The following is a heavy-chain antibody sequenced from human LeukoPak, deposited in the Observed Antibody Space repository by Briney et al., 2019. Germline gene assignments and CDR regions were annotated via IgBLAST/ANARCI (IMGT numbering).Heavy chain of an antibody. Sequence: GGSLRLSCAASGFTFSSYGMHWVRQAPGKGLEWVAVISYDGSNKYYADSVKGRFTISRDNSKNTLYLQMNSLRAEDTAVYYCAKMPRGIAAAGLGWFDPWGQGTLVTVSS. D-gene: IGHD6-13*01. V-gene: IGHV3-30*18. CDR1: GFTFSSYG. CDR3: AKMPRGIAAAGLGWFDP. J-gene: IGHJ5*02. CDR2: ISYDGSNK.